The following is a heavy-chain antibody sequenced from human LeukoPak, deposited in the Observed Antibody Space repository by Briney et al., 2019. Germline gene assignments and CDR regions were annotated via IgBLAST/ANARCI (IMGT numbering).Heavy chain of an antibody. J-gene: IGHJ4*02. CDR2: ISYSGST. Sequence: KPSETLSLTCTVSGDSISSYYWSWIRQPPGKGLEWIGYISYSGSTNYNPSLKSRVTISVDTSKNQFSLKMSSVTAADTAVYYCARDRGLPDPYFDYWGQGTLVTVSS. D-gene: IGHD1-26*01. V-gene: IGHV4-59*01. CDR3: ARDRGLPDPYFDY. CDR1: GDSISSYY.